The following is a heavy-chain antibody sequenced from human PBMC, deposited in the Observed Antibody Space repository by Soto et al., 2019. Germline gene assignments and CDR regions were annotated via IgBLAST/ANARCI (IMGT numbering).Heavy chain of an antibody. CDR2: IYYSGST. J-gene: IGHJ4*02. CDR3: ASSRVGTYYDKTTTFDY. D-gene: IGHD3-22*01. V-gene: IGHV4-31*03. CDR1: VVSISSGGYY. Sequence: SETLSLTCTFSVVSISSGGYYCSWIGQHPWKGLEWIGYIYYSGSTYYNPSLKSRVTISVDTSKNQFSLKLSSVTAADTAVYYCASSRVGTYYDKTTTFDYWGQGTLVTVSS.